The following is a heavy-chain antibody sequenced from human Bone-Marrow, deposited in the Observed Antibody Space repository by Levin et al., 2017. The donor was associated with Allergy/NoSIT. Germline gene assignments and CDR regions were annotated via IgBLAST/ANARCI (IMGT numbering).Heavy chain of an antibody. D-gene: IGHD3-9*01. J-gene: IGHJ4*02. V-gene: IGHV3-53*01. Sequence: GESLKISCAASGFTVSSNYMSWVRQAPGKGLEWVSVIYSGGSTYYADSVKGRFTISRDNSKNTLYLQMNSLRAEDTAVYYCARFDWLFSNFDYWGQGTLVTVSS. CDR2: IYSGGST. CDR3: ARFDWLFSNFDY. CDR1: GFTVSSNY.